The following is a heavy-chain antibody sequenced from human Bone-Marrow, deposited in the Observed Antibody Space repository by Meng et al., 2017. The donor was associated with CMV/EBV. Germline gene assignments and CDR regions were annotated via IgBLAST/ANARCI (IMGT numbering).Heavy chain of an antibody. Sequence: TCAIAGAYISSNNWWSWVRQPPGKGLEWIGEIYHSGSANYNPSLNSRVTISVDKSKNQLSLKVTSMTAADTAVYYCARDLGTVAPGYWGQGTLVTVSS. CDR3: ARDLGTVAPGY. V-gene: IGHV4-4*02. D-gene: IGHD4-23*01. CDR1: GAYISSNNW. CDR2: IYHSGSA. J-gene: IGHJ4*02.